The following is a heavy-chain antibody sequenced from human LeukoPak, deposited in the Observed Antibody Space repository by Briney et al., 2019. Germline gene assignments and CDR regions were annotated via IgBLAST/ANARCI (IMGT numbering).Heavy chain of an antibody. CDR2: ISTYTGNS. CDR1: GYTFSNYV. D-gene: IGHD4-17*01. CDR3: ARTMTTMTTHGGLDF. V-gene: IGHV1-18*01. Sequence: ASVKVSCKASGYTFSNYVLTWVRQAPGQGLAWMGRISTYTGNSKYAQKFQDRVTMTTDTSTSTAYMEQSNLSSDDTAVYYCARTMTTMTTHGGLDFWGQGTLVTVSS. J-gene: IGHJ4*02.